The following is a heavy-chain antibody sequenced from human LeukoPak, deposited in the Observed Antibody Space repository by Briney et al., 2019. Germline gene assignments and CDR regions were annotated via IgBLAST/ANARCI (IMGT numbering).Heavy chain of an antibody. CDR3: ATDSSSSYYYDY. CDR2: ISGSSSYI. V-gene: IGHV3-21*01. D-gene: IGHD6-6*01. J-gene: IGHJ4*02. CDR1: GFTFSSYA. Sequence: GGSLRLSCAASGFTFSSYAMHWVRQAPGKGLEWVSSISGSSSYIYYADSVKGRFTISRDNAKNSLSLQMNSLRAEDTAVYYCATDSSSSYYYDYWGQGTLVTVSS.